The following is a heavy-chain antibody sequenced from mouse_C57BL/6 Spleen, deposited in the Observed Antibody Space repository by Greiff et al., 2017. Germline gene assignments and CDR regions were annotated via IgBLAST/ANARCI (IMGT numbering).Heavy chain of an antibody. CDR2: INPNYGTT. J-gene: IGHJ1*03. CDR3: ARGGFTTVVAPDWYFDV. V-gene: IGHV1-39*01. D-gene: IGHD1-1*01. Sequence: EVQLQQSGPELVKPGASVKISCKASGYSFTDYNMNWVKQSNGKSLEWIGVINPNYGTTSYNQKFKGKATLTVDQSSSTAYMQLNSLTSEDSAVDYCARGGFTTVVAPDWYFDVWGTGTTVTVSS. CDR1: GYSFTDYN.